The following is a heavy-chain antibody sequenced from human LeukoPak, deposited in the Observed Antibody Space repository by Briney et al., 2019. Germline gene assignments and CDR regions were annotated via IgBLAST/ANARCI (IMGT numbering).Heavy chain of an antibody. CDR3: ARGGWGSFDY. Sequence: SETLSLTCAVYGGSFSGYYWSWIRQPPGKGLEWIAFIYYSGTTNYNPSLKSRVTISLDTSKNQFSLKLISVSAADTAVYYCARGGWGSFDYWGQGTLVTVSP. D-gene: IGHD1-26*01. CDR1: GGSFSGYY. V-gene: IGHV4-59*01. J-gene: IGHJ4*02. CDR2: IYYSGTT.